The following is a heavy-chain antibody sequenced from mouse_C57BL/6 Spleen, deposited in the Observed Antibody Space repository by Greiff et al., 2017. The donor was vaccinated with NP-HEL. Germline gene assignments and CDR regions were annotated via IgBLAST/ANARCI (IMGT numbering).Heavy chain of an antibody. CDR2: IYPGSGST. CDR3: AREGAFITTVVRDYFDY. Sequence: QVQLQQPGAELVKPGASVKMSCKASGYTFTSYWITWVKQRPGQGLEWIGDIYPGSGSTNYNEKFKSKATLTVDTSSSTAYMQLSSLTSEDSAVYYCAREGAFITTVVRDYFDYWGQGTTLTVSS. CDR1: GYTFTSYW. V-gene: IGHV1-55*01. D-gene: IGHD1-1*01. J-gene: IGHJ2*01.